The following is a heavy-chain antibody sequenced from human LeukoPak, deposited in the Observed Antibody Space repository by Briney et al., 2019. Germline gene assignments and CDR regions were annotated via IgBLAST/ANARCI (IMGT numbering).Heavy chain of an antibody. J-gene: IGHJ5*02. CDR1: GGSISSYH. V-gene: IGHV4-59*01. CDR3: ARVEWELHWFDP. D-gene: IGHD1-26*01. CDR2: FYYSGST. Sequence: PSETLSLTCTVSGGSISSYHWSWIRQPPGKGLEWIGFFYYSGSTNYNPSLKGRVTISVDTSKNQFSLKLSSVTAADTAVYYCARVEWELHWFDPWGQGTLVTVSS.